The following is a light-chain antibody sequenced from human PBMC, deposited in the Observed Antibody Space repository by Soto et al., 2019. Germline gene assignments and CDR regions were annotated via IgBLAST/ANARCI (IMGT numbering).Light chain of an antibody. CDR3: SSYTSSSTRLYV. Sequence: QSVLTQAASVSGSPGQSITISCTGTSRDVGGHNYVSWYQQHPGKAPKLMIYDVSNRPSGVSNRFSGSKSGNTASLTISGLQTEDEADYYCSSYTSSSTRLYVFGTGTKLTVL. V-gene: IGLV2-14*03. CDR2: DVS. J-gene: IGLJ1*01. CDR1: SRDVGGHNY.